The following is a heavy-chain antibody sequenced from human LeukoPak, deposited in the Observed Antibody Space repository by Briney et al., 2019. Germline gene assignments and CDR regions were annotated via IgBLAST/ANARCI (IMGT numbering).Heavy chain of an antibody. J-gene: IGHJ4*02. CDR1: GFTFSSYS. Sequence: GGSLRLSCAASGFTFSSYSMNWVRQAPGKGVEWVSSISSSSSYIYYADSVKGRFTISRDNAKNSLYLQMNSLRAEDTAVYYCARDARGYCSGGSCYFLDYWGQGTLVTVSS. CDR2: ISSSSSYI. CDR3: ARDARGYCSGGSCYFLDY. V-gene: IGHV3-21*01. D-gene: IGHD2-15*01.